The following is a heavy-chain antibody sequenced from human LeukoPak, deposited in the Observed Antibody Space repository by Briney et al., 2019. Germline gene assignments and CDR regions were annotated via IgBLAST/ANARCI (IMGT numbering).Heavy chain of an antibody. J-gene: IGHJ4*02. D-gene: IGHD1-26*01. Sequence: PGGSLRLSCAASGFTFSTYEMNWVRQAPGKGLEWVSYISSSGSTIYYADSVRGRFTISRDNAKNTLYLQMNSLRAEDTAVYFCARDLSGATGYWGQGTLVTVSS. CDR1: GFTFSTYE. CDR3: ARDLSGATGY. CDR2: ISSSGSTI. V-gene: IGHV3-48*03.